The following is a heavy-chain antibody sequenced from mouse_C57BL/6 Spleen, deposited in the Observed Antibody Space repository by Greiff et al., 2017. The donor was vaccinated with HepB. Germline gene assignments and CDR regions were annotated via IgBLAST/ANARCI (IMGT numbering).Heavy chain of an antibody. J-gene: IGHJ3*01. D-gene: IGHD4-1*01. V-gene: IGHV1-81*01. CDR3: ARGGLELGRAQFAY. Sequence: QVQLKESGAELARPGASVKLSCKASGYTFTSYGISWVKQRTGQGLEWIGEIYPRSGNTYYNEKFKGKATLTADKSSSTAYMELRSLTSEDSAVYSCARGGLELGRAQFAYWGQGTLVTVSA. CDR2: IYPRSGNT. CDR1: GYTFTSYG.